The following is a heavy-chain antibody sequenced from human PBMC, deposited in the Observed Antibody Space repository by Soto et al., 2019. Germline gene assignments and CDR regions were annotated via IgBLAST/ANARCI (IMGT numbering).Heavy chain of an antibody. CDR2: IYYSGST. D-gene: IGHD3-10*01. Sequence: PSETLSLTCTVSGGSISSYYWSWIRQPPGKGLEWIGYIYYSGSTNYNPSLKSRVTISVDTFKNQFSLKLSSVTAADTAVYYYARDRGDTMVRGVISAFDIWGQGTMVTVSS. J-gene: IGHJ3*02. V-gene: IGHV4-59*01. CDR1: GGSISSYY. CDR3: ARDRGDTMVRGVISAFDI.